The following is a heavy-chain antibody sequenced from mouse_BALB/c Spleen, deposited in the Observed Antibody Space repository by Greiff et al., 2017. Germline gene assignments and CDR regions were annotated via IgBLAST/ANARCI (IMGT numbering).Heavy chain of an antibody. CDR1: GFNIKDTY. CDR3: ARECYYRGNYFDY. Sequence: EVQLQQSGAELVKPGASVKLSCTASGFNIKDTYMHWVKQRPEQGLEWIGRIDPANGNTKYDPKFQGKATITADTSSNTAYLQLSSLTSEDTAVYYCARECYYRGNYFDYWGQGTTLTVAS. J-gene: IGHJ2*01. V-gene: IGHV14-3*02. CDR2: IDPANGNT. D-gene: IGHD2-3*01.